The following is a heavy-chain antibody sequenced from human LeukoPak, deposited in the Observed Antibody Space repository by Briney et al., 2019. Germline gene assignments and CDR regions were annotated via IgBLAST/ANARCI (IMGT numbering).Heavy chain of an antibody. V-gene: IGHV3-23*01. CDR3: AKAGYCGGDCRFQNDAFDI. J-gene: IGHJ3*02. CDR2: ISGSGGST. CDR1: GFTFSSYG. D-gene: IGHD2-21*02. Sequence: PGRSLRLSCAASGFTFSSYGMHWVRQAPGKGLEWVSAISGSGGSTYYADSVKGRFTISRDNSKNTLYLQMNSLRAEDTAVYYCAKAGYCGGDCRFQNDAFDIWGQGTMVTVSS.